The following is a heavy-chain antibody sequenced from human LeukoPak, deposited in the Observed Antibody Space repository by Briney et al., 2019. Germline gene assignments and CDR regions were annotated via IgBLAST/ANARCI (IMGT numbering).Heavy chain of an antibody. V-gene: IGHV4-4*07. J-gene: IGHJ4*02. Sequence: SETLSLTCTVSGGSISSYYWTWIRQPAGKGLEWIGSIYYSGSTYYNPSLKSRVTISVDTSKNQFSLKLSSVTAADTAVYYCARAGTSDQIVVVITGHYYFDYWGQGTLVTVSS. CDR3: ARAGTSDQIVVVITGHYYFDY. CDR2: IYYSGST. CDR1: GGSISSYY. D-gene: IGHD3-22*01.